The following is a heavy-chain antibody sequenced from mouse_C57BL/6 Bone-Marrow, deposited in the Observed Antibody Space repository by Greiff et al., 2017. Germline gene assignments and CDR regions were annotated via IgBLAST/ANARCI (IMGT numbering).Heavy chain of an antibody. Sequence: EVQLQQSGPELVKPGASVKISCKASGYTFTDYYMNWVKQSPGKGLEWIGDINPNNGGTSYNQKFKGKATLTVDKSSSTAYMELRSLTSETSAVYYCARSYLGDWGQGTTLTVSA. CDR2: INPNNGGT. CDR1: GYTFTDYY. V-gene: IGHV1-26*01. CDR3: ARSYLGD. J-gene: IGHJ2*01. D-gene: IGHD6-5*01.